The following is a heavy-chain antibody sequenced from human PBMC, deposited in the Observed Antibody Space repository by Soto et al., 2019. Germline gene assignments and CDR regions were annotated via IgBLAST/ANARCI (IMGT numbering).Heavy chain of an antibody. J-gene: IGHJ4*02. Sequence: QVQLVESGRGVVQPGRSLRLSCAASGFTFSSYAMHWVRQAPGKGLEWVAVISYDGSNKYYADSVKGRFTISRDNSKNTLYLQMNSLRAEDTAVYYCAREEGEDRTTFGWGQGTLVTVSS. CDR2: ISYDGSNK. V-gene: IGHV3-30-3*01. CDR3: AREEGEDRTTFG. D-gene: IGHD3-16*01. CDR1: GFTFSSYA.